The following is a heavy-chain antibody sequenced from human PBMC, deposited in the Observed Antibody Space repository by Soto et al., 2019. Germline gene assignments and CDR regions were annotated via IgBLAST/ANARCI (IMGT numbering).Heavy chain of an antibody. V-gene: IGHV3-30*18. CDR1: GFTFSSYG. J-gene: IGHJ6*02. CDR2: ISYDGSNK. CDR3: AKGIAVAGSYYYYYDMDV. D-gene: IGHD6-19*01. Sequence: GGSLRLSCAASGFTFSSYGMHWVRQAPGKGLEWVAVISYDGSNKYYADSVKGRFTISRDNSKNTLYLQMNSLRAEDTAVYYCAKGIAVAGSYYYYYDMDVWGQGTTVTVSS.